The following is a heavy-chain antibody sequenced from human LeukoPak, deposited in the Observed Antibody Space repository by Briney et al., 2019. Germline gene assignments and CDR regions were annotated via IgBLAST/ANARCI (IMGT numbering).Heavy chain of an antibody. CDR2: ISSSSTYI. D-gene: IGHD3-22*01. CDR3: ARDTKMYYYDSSGYFHDAFGI. CDR1: GFSFSLYS. J-gene: IGHJ3*02. V-gene: IGHV3-21*01. Sequence: GGSLTLSCAASGFSFSLYSVNWVRQAPGKGLEWVSSISSSSTYIYYADSVKGRFTISRDNVKDSLYLQMNSLRAEDTAVYYCARDTKMYYYDSSGYFHDAFGIWGQGTMVTVSS.